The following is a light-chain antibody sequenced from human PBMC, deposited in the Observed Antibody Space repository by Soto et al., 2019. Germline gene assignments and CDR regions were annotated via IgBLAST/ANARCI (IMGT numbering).Light chain of an antibody. V-gene: IGLV2-11*01. Sequence: QSALTQPRSVSGCPGQSVTISCTGTSSDVGGYNYVSWYQQHPGKAPKLMIYDVSKRPSGVPDRFSGSKSGNTASLTISGLQAEDEADYYCCSYAGSYTLVFGGGTSSPS. J-gene: IGLJ2*01. CDR1: SSDVGGYNY. CDR3: CSYAGSYTLV. CDR2: DVS.